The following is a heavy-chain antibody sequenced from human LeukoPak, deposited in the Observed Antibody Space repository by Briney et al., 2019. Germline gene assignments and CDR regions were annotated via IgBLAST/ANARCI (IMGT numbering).Heavy chain of an antibody. Sequence: SETLSLTCTVSGASVSSYYWSWIRQAPGKGLEWIGYIFYRGTTDYSPSLNRRVTLSVDTSKSQFSLQLSSLTAADTAVYYCARGLVIRQDDAFDIWGHGTMVTVS. J-gene: IGHJ3*02. D-gene: IGHD3-9*01. CDR1: GASVSSYY. V-gene: IGHV4-59*02. CDR3: ARGLVIRQDDAFDI. CDR2: IFYRGTT.